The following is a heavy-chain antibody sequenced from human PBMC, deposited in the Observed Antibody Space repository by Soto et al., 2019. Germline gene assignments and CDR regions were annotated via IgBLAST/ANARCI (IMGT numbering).Heavy chain of an antibody. Sequence: QLQLQESGSGLVKPSQTLSLTCAVSGGSISSGGYSWSWIRQPPGNVLEWIGYIYHSGSPYHNPYIKSRVNISVDRSKNQFSLKLSSVTAADTAVYYCARGDGYSSSQIKFDPWGQGTLVTVSS. CDR1: GGSISSGGYS. D-gene: IGHD6-6*01. J-gene: IGHJ5*02. CDR3: ARGDGYSSSQIKFDP. V-gene: IGHV4-30-2*01. CDR2: IYHSGSP.